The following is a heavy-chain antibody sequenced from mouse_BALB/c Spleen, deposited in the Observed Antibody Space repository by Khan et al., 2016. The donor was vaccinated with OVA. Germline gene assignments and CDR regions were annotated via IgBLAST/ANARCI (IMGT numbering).Heavy chain of an antibody. CDR3: ARDAGRY. J-gene: IGHJ4*01. CDR2: INPKNGVT. CDR1: GYTFTEYT. V-gene: IGHV1-18*01. Sequence: EVMLVESGPELVKPGASVKISCKPSGYTFTEYTLHWVKQSHGKSLEWIGVINPKNGVTSYNQKFKGKATLTVDKSSSTAYMEFRSLTSEDSAVYYGARDAGRYWGQGTSVTVSS. D-gene: IGHD3-3*01.